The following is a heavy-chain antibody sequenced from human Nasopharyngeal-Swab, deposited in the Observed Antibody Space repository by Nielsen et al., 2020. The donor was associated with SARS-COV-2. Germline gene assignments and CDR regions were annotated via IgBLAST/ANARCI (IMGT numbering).Heavy chain of an antibody. Sequence: WIRQPPGKGLEWTGEINHSGSTNYNPSLKSRVTISVDTSKNQFSLKLSSVTAADTAVYYCARVSWEGSYYYYYMDVWGKGTTVTVSS. D-gene: IGHD1-26*01. CDR3: ARVSWEGSYYYYYMDV. V-gene: IGHV4-34*01. CDR2: INHSGST. J-gene: IGHJ6*03.